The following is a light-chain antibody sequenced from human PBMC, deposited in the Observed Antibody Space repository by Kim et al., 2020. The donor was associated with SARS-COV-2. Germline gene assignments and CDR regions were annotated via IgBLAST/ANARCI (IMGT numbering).Light chain of an antibody. CDR3: SSYAGGSSLYV. Sequence: QSNTIPSTGGNSDVVNNNYLSWYQQQPGKAPKLIIYDVTSRPSGGSNRFSGSKSGNTASLTISGLRIEDEADYYCSSYAGGSSLYVFGAGTKVTVL. CDR2: DVT. V-gene: IGLV2-14*04. CDR1: NSDVVNNNY. J-gene: IGLJ1*01.